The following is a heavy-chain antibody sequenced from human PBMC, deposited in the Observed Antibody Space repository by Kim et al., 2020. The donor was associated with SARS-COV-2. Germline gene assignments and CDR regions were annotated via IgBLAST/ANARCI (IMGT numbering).Heavy chain of an antibody. V-gene: IGHV3-74*01. CDR2: INGDGSNT. CDR3: ARSAYYYTS. Sequence: GGSLRLSCAASGFTFSSYWMHWVRQAPGKGLVWVSRINGDGSNTNYADSVKGRFTISRDNAENTLYLQMNSLRVEDTAVYYCARSAYYYTSWGQGTLVTVSS. CDR1: GFTFSSYW. D-gene: IGHD3-10*01. J-gene: IGHJ5*02.